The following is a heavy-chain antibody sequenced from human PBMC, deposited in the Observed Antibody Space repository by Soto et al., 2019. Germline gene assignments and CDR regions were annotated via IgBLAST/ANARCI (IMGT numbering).Heavy chain of an antibody. D-gene: IGHD6-13*01. J-gene: IGHJ4*02. CDR1: GFTFSSYG. Sequence: QVQLVESGGGVVRPGRSLRLSCAASGFTFSSYGMHWVRQAPGKGLEWVAVISYDGSNKYYADSVKGRFTISRDNSKNTLYLQMNSLRTEDTAVYYCAKDIQAAAATTRVFDYWGQGTLVTVSS. CDR3: AKDIQAAAATTRVFDY. V-gene: IGHV3-30*18. CDR2: ISYDGSNK.